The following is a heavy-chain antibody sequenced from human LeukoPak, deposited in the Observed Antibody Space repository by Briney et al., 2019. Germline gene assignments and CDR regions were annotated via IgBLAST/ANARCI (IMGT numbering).Heavy chain of an antibody. CDR1: GFTFSSYE. J-gene: IGHJ4*02. D-gene: IGHD4-17*01. CDR3: AKSTVTNYFDN. Sequence: GGSLRLSCAASGFTFSSYEMNWVRQAPGKGLEWISYISRSSSTINYADSVKGRFTISRDDAKYSLYLQMNSLRAEDTAVYYCAKSTVTNYFDNWGQGSLVTVSS. V-gene: IGHV3-48*03. CDR2: ISRSSSTI.